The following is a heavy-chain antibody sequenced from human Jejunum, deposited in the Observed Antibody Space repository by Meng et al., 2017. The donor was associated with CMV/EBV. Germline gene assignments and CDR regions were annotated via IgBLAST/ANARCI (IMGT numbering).Heavy chain of an antibody. CDR1: GFTFSDYA. CDR3: AKSHSSSSGSFNY. J-gene: IGHJ4*02. Sequence: ASGFTFSDYALAWVRQAPGKGLAWVSGIYGGGGSTHYADSVRGRFVISRDNSKSTLYLQVNSLRADDTAVYYCAKSHSSSSGSFNYWGQGILVTVSS. D-gene: IGHD6-6*01. V-gene: IGHV3-23*03. CDR2: IYGGGGST.